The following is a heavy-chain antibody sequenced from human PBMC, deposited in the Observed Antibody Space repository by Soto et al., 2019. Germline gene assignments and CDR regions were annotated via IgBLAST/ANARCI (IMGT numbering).Heavy chain of an antibody. J-gene: IGHJ4*02. CDR1: GYTFTSYG. D-gene: IGHD3-10*01. Sequence: VSVKVSCKASGYTFTSYGISWVRQAPGQGLEWMGWISAYNGNTNYAQKPQGRVTMTTDTTKTTAYMELRSLRSDDTGVYDCARRHGMVRGVDYDYWGQGTLVT. CDR3: ARRHGMVRGVDYDY. CDR2: ISAYNGNT. V-gene: IGHV1-18*01.